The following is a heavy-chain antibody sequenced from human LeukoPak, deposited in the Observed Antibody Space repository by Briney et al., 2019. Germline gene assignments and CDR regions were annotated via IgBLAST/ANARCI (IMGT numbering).Heavy chain of an antibody. Sequence: CASLKLSCTASGYTFTGYYMRWVRQASGQGLEWMGCINPNSGGTNYAHNSKGRVTMTRDTYINTAYMELSRLSFDDTAVYYCARGGLPVYYYYIDVWGKGTTVTVSS. CDR2: INPNSGGT. CDR1: GYTFTGYY. V-gene: IGHV1-2*02. CDR3: ARGGLPVYYYYIDV. J-gene: IGHJ6*03. D-gene: IGHD3-16*01.